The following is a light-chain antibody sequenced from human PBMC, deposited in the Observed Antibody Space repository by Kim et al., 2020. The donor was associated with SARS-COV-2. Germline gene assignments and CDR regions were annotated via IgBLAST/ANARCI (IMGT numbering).Light chain of an antibody. CDR1: LGVLHSSDNNNY. V-gene: IGKV4-1*01. J-gene: IGKJ1*01. CDR2: WAS. CDR3: HQYYSLPQT. Sequence: ATNNSKSSLGVLHSSDNNNYLAWYQHKPGQPPKLLIYWASTRESGVPDRFSGSGSGTDFTLTISSLQAEDVVVYYCHQYYSLPQTFGQGTKVDIK.